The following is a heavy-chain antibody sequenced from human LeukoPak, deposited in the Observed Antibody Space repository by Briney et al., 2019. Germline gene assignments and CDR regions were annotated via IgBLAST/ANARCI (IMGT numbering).Heavy chain of an antibody. J-gene: IGHJ3*02. CDR3: ARPAVVTAALDI. CDR2: INHSGST. Sequence: PSETLSLTCAVYGGSFSGYYWSWIRQPPGKGLEWIGEINHSGSTNYNPSLKSRVTISVDTSKNQFSLKLSSVTAAGTAVYYCARPAVVTAALDIWGQGTMVTVSS. CDR1: GGSFSGYY. D-gene: IGHD2-2*01. V-gene: IGHV4-34*01.